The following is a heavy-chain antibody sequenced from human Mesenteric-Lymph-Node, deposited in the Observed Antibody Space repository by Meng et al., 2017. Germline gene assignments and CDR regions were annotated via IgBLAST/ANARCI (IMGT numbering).Heavy chain of an antibody. Sequence: GESLKISCAASGFTFSSYWMHWVRQAPRKGLVWVSRINSDGSSTSYADSVKGRFTISRDNAKNLVYLHMNSLRAEDTAVYFCARDTGPNTFDYWGQGTPVTVSS. J-gene: IGHJ4*02. V-gene: IGHV3-74*01. CDR3: ARDTGPNTFDY. CDR1: GFTFSSYW. CDR2: INSDGSST.